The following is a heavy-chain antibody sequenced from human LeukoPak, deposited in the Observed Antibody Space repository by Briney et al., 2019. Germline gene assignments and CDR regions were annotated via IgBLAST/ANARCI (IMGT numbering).Heavy chain of an antibody. V-gene: IGHV4-59*01. CDR1: GGSISSYY. CDR3: ARNYDILTGYYVLDY. D-gene: IGHD3-9*01. J-gene: IGHJ4*02. Sequence: SETLSLTCVVSGGSISSYYWSWIRQPPGKGLEWIGYIYYSGSTNYNPSLKSRVTISVDTSKNQFSLKLSSVTAADTAVYYCARNYDILTGYYVLDYWGQGTLVTVSS. CDR2: IYYSGST.